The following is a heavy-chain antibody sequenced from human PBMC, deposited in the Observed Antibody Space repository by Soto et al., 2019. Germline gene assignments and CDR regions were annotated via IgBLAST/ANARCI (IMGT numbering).Heavy chain of an antibody. V-gene: IGHV3-23*01. CDR2: VSGSGGNS. CDR1: GFRFSYFA. D-gene: IGHD3-22*01. J-gene: IGHJ4*02. Sequence: GVSLRLSCATSGFRFSYFALSWVRHAPGKGLEWVSSVSGSGGNSYYADSVKGRFTISRDSSDNTLYLHMNSLRAEDTAIYFCARDPAFFFDSSGYHYFDYWGQGTVVTVSS. CDR3: ARDPAFFFDSSGYHYFDY.